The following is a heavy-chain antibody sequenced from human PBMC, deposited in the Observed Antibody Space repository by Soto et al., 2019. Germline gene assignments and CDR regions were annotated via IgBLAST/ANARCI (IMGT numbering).Heavy chain of an antibody. V-gene: IGHV1-46*01. D-gene: IGHD3-9*01. CDR3: ARDFRYFDWLLRARYGMDV. CDR1: GYTFTSYY. J-gene: IGHJ6*04. CDR2: INPSGGST. Sequence: QVQLVQSGAEVKKPGASVKVSCKASGYTFTSYYMHWVRQAPGQGLEWMGIINPSGGSTSYAQKFQGRVTRTRETSTSTVYRELSSLRSEDTAVYYCARDFRYFDWLLRARYGMDVGGKGTTVPASS.